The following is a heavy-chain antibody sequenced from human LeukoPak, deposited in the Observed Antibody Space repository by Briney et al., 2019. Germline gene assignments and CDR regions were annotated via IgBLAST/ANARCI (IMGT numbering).Heavy chain of an antibody. D-gene: IGHD6-19*01. CDR2: TYYRSKWYN. J-gene: IGHJ4*02. CDR3: ARDFGTTGWHTFDY. Sequence: SQTLSLTRVVSGHNVASKDGAWNWIRQSPSRGLKWLGRTYYRSKWYNDYAESMEGRMTISQDTSKNQYSLHLNSVTPDDTAVYYCARDFGTTGWHTFDYWGQGTLVTVSS. V-gene: IGHV6-1*01. CDR1: GHNVASKDGA.